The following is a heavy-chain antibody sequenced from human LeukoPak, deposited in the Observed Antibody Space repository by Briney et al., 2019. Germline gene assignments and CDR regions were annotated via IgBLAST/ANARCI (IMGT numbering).Heavy chain of an antibody. CDR1: GDTFIAYY. J-gene: IGHJ4*02. CDR2: VNSASGGT. V-gene: IGHV1-2*02. CDR3: AGQKDPRPMDY. Sequence: ASVKVSCKASGDTFIAYYIHWVRQAPGQELEWMGWVNSASGGTNYAQKFQGRVTMTRDTSISTAYMELSELTPGDTAVYYCAGQKDPRPMDYWGQGTLVTVSS.